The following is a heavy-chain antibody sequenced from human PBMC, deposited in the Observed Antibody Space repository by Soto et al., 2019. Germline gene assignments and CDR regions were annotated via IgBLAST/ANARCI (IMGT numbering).Heavy chain of an antibody. V-gene: IGHV3-30*03. CDR3: VGGQYYFDY. D-gene: IGHD3-10*01. CDR2: ISYDGSNT. Sequence: QVQLVESGGGVVQPGRSLRLSCAASGFPFTTYGMHWVREGPGKGLEWVAVISYDGSNTYYADSVKGRFTISRDNSKNTLYLQMNSLRPEDTALYYCVGGQYYFDYRGQGTLVTVSP. CDR1: GFPFTTYG. J-gene: IGHJ4*02.